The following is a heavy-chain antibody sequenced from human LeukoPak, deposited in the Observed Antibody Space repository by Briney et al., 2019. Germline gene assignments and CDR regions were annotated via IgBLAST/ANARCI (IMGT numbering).Heavy chain of an antibody. CDR3: AKYVLPIVVGAFDI. CDR2: IKSKTDGCTT. D-gene: IGHD3-22*01. Sequence: GGSLRLSCAASGFTFSNAWMSWVRQAPGKGLEWVGRIKSKTDGCTTEYAAPVKGRFTISRANSKTTLYLQMNSLRAEDTAVYYCAKYVLPIVVGAFDIWGQGTMVTVSS. CDR1: GFTFSNAW. V-gene: IGHV3-15*01. J-gene: IGHJ3*02.